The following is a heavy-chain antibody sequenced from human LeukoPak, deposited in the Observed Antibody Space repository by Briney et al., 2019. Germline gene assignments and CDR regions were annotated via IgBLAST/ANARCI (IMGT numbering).Heavy chain of an antibody. J-gene: IGHJ5*02. CDR1: GGSISSGGYY. CDR2: IYYSGST. Sequence: SETLSLTCTVSGGSISSGGYYWSWLRQPPGKGLEWIGYIYYSGSTYYNPSLKSRVTISVDTSKNQFSLKLSSVTAADTAVYYCASSPKSNNWFDPWGQGTLVTVSS. CDR3: ASSPKSNNWFDP. V-gene: IGHV4-30-4*01.